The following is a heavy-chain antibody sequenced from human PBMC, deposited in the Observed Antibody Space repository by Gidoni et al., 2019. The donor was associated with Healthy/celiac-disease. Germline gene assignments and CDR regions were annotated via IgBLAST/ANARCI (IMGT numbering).Heavy chain of an antibody. V-gene: IGHV3-11*01. CDR1: GFTFSDYY. D-gene: IGHD6-13*01. CDR3: ASSSSSWYFYPYNWFDP. Sequence: QVQLVESGGGLVKPGGSLRLSCAASGFTFSDYYMSWIRQAPGKGLEWVSYISSSGSTIYYADSVKGRFTISRDNAKNSLYLQMNSLRAEDTAVYYCASSSSSWYFYPYNWFDPWGQGTLVTVSS. J-gene: IGHJ5*02. CDR2: ISSSGSTI.